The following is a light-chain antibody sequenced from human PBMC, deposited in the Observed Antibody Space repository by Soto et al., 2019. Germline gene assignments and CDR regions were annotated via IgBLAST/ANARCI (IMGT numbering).Light chain of an antibody. V-gene: IGKV1-39*01. CDR2: AAS. CDR1: QSISSY. CDR3: QQAYSFPIT. Sequence: DIQMTQSPSSLSASLLDRVTITCRSSQSISSYLNWYQQKPGKAPKLLIYAASSLQSGVPSRFSGSGSGTDFTLTISSLQPEDFATYYCQQAYSFPITFGQGTRLEIK. J-gene: IGKJ5*01.